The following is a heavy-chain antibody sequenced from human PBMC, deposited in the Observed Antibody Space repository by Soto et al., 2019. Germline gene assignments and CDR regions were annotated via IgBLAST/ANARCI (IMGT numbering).Heavy chain of an antibody. Sequence: PSETLSLTCAVGGSPVTTYDWTWIRQPPGKGLEWVGEINNRGNTNYNPSLKSRLTVSLDTSKTQFSLKLTSVTAAETAVYYCLMVTYSGMDVWGQGTTVTVSS. D-gene: IGHD3-10*01. J-gene: IGHJ6*02. CDR2: INNRGNT. CDR1: GSPVTTYD. V-gene: IGHV4-34*01. CDR3: LMVTYSGMDV.